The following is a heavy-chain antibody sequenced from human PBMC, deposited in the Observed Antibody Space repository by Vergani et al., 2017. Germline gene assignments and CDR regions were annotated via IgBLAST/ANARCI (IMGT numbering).Heavy chain of an antibody. CDR2: IYTSGST. CDR3: ARDSVVSSYGAVKMVMDV. Sequence: QVQLQESGPGLVKPSETLSLTCTVSGGSISSYYWSWIRQPAGKGLEWIGRIYTSGSTNYNPSLKSRVTMSVYTSKNQFSLKLSSVTAADTAVYYGARDSVVSSYGAVKMVMDVWGQATTGTGSS. J-gene: IGHJ6*02. V-gene: IGHV4-4*07. CDR1: GGSISSYY. D-gene: IGHD4/OR15-4a*01.